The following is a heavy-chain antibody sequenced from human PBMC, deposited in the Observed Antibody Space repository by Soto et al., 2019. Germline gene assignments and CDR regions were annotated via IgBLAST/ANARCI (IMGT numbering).Heavy chain of an antibody. CDR3: TRGLDRAKLGY. V-gene: IGHV4-31*03. D-gene: IGHD1-26*01. CDR2: IHYSGSI. CDR1: DGSIDSGSYY. Sequence: QVQLQESGPGLVKPSQTLSLTCTVSDGSIDSGSYYRSWVRQYPGEGLEWIGSIHYSGSIYYSPSLRSRLTMSADTSKNQFSLKLSSVTVADTAVYYCTRGLDRAKLGYWGQGIQVIVSS. J-gene: IGHJ4*02.